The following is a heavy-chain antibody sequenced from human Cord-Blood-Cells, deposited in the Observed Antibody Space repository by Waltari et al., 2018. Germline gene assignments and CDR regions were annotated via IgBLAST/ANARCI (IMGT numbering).Heavy chain of an antibody. D-gene: IGHD6-13*01. CDR1: GGSISSSSYY. CDR2: IYYSGST. CDR3: ARHDIAAAGTSYAFDI. Sequence: QLQLHESGPGLVKPSETLSLTCTVSGGSISSSSYYWGWIPQPPGKGLEWIGSIYYSGSTYYNPSLKSLVTISVDTSKNQFSLKLSSVTAADTAVYYCARHDIAAAGTSYAFDIWGQGTMVTVSS. J-gene: IGHJ3*02. V-gene: IGHV4-39*07.